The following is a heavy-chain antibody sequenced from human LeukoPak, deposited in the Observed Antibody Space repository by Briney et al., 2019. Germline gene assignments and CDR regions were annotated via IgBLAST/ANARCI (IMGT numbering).Heavy chain of an antibody. CDR1: EFTFSDFG. D-gene: IGHD2-2*01. J-gene: IGHJ6*03. V-gene: IGHV3-30*02. CDR2: IRYDGSNK. CDR3: AKDGDCSSTSCYGGPHYYYYYMDV. Sequence: GGSLRLSCAASEFTFSDFGMHWVRQAPGKGLEWVAFIRYDGSNKYYADSVKGRFTISRDNPKNTVYLQMNSLRAEDTAVYYCAKDGDCSSTSCYGGPHYYYYYMDVWGKGTTVTISS.